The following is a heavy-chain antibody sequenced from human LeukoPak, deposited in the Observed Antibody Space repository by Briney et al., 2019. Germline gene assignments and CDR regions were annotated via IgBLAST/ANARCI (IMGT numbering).Heavy chain of an antibody. CDR1: GFTFDDYT. D-gene: IGHD3-10*01. J-gene: IGHJ4*02. V-gene: IGHV3-43*01. Sequence: PGGSLRLSCAASGFTFDDYTMHWVRQAPGKGLEWVSLISWDGGSTYYADSVKGRFTISRDNSKNSLYLQMNSLRTEDTALYYCAKDATLYGSGANYFDYWGQGTLVTVSS. CDR2: ISWDGGST. CDR3: AKDATLYGSGANYFDY.